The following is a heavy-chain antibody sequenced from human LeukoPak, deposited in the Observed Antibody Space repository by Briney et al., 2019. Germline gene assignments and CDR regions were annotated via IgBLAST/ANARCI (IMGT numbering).Heavy chain of an antibody. V-gene: IGHV3-49*03. Sequence: GGSLRLSCTASGFTFGDYAMSWFRQAPGKGLEWVGFIRSKAYGGTTEYAASVKGRFTISRDDSKSIAYLQMNSLKTEDTAVYYCTRDGMYQQQLVPYHFDYWGQGTLVTVSS. CDR1: GFTFGDYA. CDR3: TRDGMYQQQLVPYHFDY. D-gene: IGHD6-13*01. J-gene: IGHJ4*02. CDR2: IRSKAYGGTT.